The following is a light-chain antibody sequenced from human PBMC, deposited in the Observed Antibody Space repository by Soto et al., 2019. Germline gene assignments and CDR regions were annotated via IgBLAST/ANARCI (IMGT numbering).Light chain of an antibody. V-gene: IGKV1-39*01. Sequence: DIPMTQSPSSLFASVGDSVTITCRASQTITTDLNWYRQKPGKAPKILIYAASSLQSGVPSRFSGSGSETEFTLTISSLQPEDFATYFCQQIYSAPLTFGGGTKVEIK. CDR3: QQIYSAPLT. J-gene: IGKJ4*01. CDR1: QTITTD. CDR2: AAS.